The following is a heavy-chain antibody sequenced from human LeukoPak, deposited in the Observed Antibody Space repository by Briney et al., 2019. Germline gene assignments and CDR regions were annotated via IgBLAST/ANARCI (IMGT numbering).Heavy chain of an antibody. CDR1: GFTFSSYA. CDR3: AKDIVVVITGYYFDY. CDR2: ISGSGGST. D-gene: IGHD3-22*01. J-gene: IGHJ4*02. V-gene: IGHV3-23*01. Sequence: GGSLRLPCAASGFTFSSYAMSWVRQAPGKRLEWVSAISGSGGSTYYADSVKGRFTISRDNSKNTLYLQMNSLRAKDTAVYYCAKDIVVVITGYYFDYWGQGTLVTVSS.